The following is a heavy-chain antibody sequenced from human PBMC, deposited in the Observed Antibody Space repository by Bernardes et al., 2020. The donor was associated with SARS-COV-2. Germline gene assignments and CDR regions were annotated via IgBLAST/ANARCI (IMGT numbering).Heavy chain of an antibody. CDR2: INHRGNI. D-gene: IGHD1-26*01. CDR1: GASVSSGYY. V-gene: IGHV4-34*01. CDR3: ARGGLGDRLSG. J-gene: IGHJ4*02. Sequence: SETLSLTCTVSGASVSSGYYWTWIRQPPGKGLEWIGEINHRGNINYSPSLKSRVTISVDTSKNQFSLKLTSVTAADTAVYYCARGGLGDRLSGWGQGNLVTVSS.